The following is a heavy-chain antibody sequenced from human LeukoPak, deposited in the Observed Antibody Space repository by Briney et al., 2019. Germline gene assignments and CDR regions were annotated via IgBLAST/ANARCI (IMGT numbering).Heavy chain of an antibody. CDR3: ARASDYDFCSGYVFDY. D-gene: IGHD3-3*01. V-gene: IGHV4-4*07. Sequence: PSETLSLTCTVSGGSISSYYLSWIRQPAGKGPEWIGRVYTSGSTNYNPSLKSRVTMLVDTSKNQFSLKLSSVTAADTAVYYCARASDYDFCSGYVFDYWGQGTLVTVSS. J-gene: IGHJ4*02. CDR2: VYTSGST. CDR1: GGSISSYY.